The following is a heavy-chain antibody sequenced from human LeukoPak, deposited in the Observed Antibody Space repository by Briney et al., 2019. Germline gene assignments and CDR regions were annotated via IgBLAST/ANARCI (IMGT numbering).Heavy chain of an antibody. V-gene: IGHV4-4*07. Sequence: SETLSLTCTVSGSSISSYYWSWIRQPAGKGLEWIGRIYTSGSTNYNPSLKSRVTMSVDTSKNQFSLKLSSVTAADTAVYYCARGITFGGVIQTYNWFDPWGQGTLVTVSS. CDR2: IYTSGST. J-gene: IGHJ5*02. CDR1: GSSISSYY. D-gene: IGHD3-16*02. CDR3: ARGITFGGVIQTYNWFDP.